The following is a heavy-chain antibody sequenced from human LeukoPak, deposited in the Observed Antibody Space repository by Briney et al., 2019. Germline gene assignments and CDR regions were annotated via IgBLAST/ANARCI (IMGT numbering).Heavy chain of an antibody. Sequence: GASVKVSCKASGYTLTSYGISWVRQAPGQGLEWLGWISAYNGNTNYAQKLQGRVTMTTDTSTSTAYMELRSLRSDDTAVYYCARDVYYDFWSGYYPFDYWGQGTLVTVSS. J-gene: IGHJ4*02. CDR3: ARDVYYDFWSGYYPFDY. V-gene: IGHV1-18*01. CDR1: GYTLTSYG. D-gene: IGHD3-3*01. CDR2: ISAYNGNT.